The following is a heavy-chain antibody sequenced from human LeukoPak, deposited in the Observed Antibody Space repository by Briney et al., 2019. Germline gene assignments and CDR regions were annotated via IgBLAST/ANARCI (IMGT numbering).Heavy chain of an antibody. CDR2: IYPGDSDT. J-gene: IGHJ5*02. CDR3: ARKYGAAAGTGRFDP. V-gene: IGHV5-51*01. D-gene: IGHD6-13*01. CDR1: GYTFTNSW. Sequence: GESLKISCKGSGYTFTNSWIGWVRQMPGKGLEWMGIIYPGDSDTGYSPSFQGQVTISADKSISTAYLQWSSLKASDTAMYYCARKYGAAAGTGRFDPWGQGTLVTVSS.